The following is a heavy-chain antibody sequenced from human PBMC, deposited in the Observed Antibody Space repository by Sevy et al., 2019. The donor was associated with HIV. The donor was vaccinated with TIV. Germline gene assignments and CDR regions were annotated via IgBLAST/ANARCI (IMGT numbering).Heavy chain of an antibody. CDR1: GFTFSSYG. CDR3: AKAEGDYCSGGSCYFDTFDY. CDR2: IRDDGSNK. D-gene: IGHD2-15*01. J-gene: IGHJ4*02. V-gene: IGHV3-30*02. Sequence: GGSLRLSCAASGFTFSSYGMRWVRQAPGKGLEWVAFIRDDGSNKYYADSVKGRFTISRDNSKNTLYLQMNSLRAEDTAVYYCAKAEGDYCSGGSCYFDTFDYWGQGTLVTVSS.